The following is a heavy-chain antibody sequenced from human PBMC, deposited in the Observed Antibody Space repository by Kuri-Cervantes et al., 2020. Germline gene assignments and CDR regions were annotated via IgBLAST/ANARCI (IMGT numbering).Heavy chain of an antibody. CDR1: GGSISSSNW. CDR2: IYHSGST. J-gene: IGHJ6*02. D-gene: IGHD3-10*01. CDR3: ARTTLWFGGSYYTYGMDV. V-gene: IGHV4-4*02. Sequence: SETLSLTCAASGGSISSSNWWSWVRQPPGKGLEWIGEIYHSGSTNYNPSLKSRVTISVDKSKNQFSLKLSSVTAADTAVYYCARTTLWFGGSYYTYGMDVWGQGTTVTVSS.